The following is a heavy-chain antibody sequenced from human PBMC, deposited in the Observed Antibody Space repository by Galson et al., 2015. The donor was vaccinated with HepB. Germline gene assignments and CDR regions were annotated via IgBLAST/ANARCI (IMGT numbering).Heavy chain of an antibody. CDR2: ISAYNGNT. Sequence: SVKVSCKASGYTFTSYGISWVRQAPGQGLEWMGWISAYNGNTNYAQKLQGRVTMTTDTSTSTAYMELRSLRSDDTAVYYCARDDTIFGVVPYGMDVWGQGTTVTVSS. CDR1: GYTFTSYG. D-gene: IGHD3-3*01. J-gene: IGHJ6*02. V-gene: IGHV1-18*01. CDR3: ARDDTIFGVVPYGMDV.